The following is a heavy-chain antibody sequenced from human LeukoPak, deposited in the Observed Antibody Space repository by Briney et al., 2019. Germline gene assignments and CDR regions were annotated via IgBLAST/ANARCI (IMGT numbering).Heavy chain of an antibody. CDR1: GGSVASTGRY. J-gene: IGHJ6*02. D-gene: IGHD6-19*01. CDR3: GRDVSNGWDYHYGLDV. V-gene: IGHV4-39*02. Sequence: SETLSLTCTVSGGSVASTGRYWGWIRQPPGKGLEWIGSAYYTGDIYSPPSLKSRLTISVDTSKNQFALTLSSVTAADTAVYYCGRDVSNGWDYHYGLDVWGRGTTVTVSS. CDR2: AYYTGDI.